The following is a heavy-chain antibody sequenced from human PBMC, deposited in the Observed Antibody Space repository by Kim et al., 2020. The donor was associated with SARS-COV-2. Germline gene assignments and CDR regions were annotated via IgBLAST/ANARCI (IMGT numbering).Heavy chain of an antibody. D-gene: IGHD1-26*01. CDR2: ISSSGATK. CDR1: GFTFSNNK. V-gene: IGHV3-48*02. CDR3: VREHESSGSYCF. J-gene: IGHJ4*02. Sequence: GGSLRLSCAASGFTFSNNKMHWVRQAPGRGLEWVSYISSSGATKYYADSVKGRFTISRDNAKNSLNLQMNSLRDEDTALYYCVREHESSGSYCFCGQGNL.